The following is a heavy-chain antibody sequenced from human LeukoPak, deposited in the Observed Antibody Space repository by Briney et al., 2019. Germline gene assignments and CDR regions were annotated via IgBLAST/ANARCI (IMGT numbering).Heavy chain of an antibody. V-gene: IGHV4-39*01. CDR2: IYYSGST. J-gene: IGHJ4*02. CDR1: GGSISSSSYY. Sequence: PSETLSLTCTVSGGSISSSSYYWGWIRQPPGKGREWIGSIYYSGSTYYNPSLNSRVTISVDTSKNQFSLKLSSVTAADKAVYYCARHQLEMATIGYFDYWGEGTLVTVSS. CDR3: ARHQLEMATIGYFDY. D-gene: IGHD5-24*01.